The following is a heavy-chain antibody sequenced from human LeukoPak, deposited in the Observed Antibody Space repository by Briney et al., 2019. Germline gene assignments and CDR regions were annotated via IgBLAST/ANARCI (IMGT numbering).Heavy chain of an antibody. J-gene: IGHJ4*02. Sequence: SETLSLTCAVYGGSFSGYYWSWIRQPPGKGLEWMGEINHSGSTNYNPSLKSRVTISVDTSKNQFSLKLSSVTAADTAVYYCARGRGSCYTAPMGYWGQGTLVTVSS. CDR3: ARGRGSCYTAPMGY. D-gene: IGHD2-2*02. CDR1: GGSFSGYY. CDR2: INHSGST. V-gene: IGHV4-34*01.